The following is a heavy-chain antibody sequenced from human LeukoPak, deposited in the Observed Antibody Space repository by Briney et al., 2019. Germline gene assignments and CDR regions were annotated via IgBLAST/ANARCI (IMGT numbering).Heavy chain of an antibody. J-gene: IGHJ3*02. CDR3: AKTMTTVTEDAFDI. CDR1: GGSISSSSYY. V-gene: IGHV4-39*01. D-gene: IGHD4-17*01. CDR2: IYYSGST. Sequence: SETLSLTCTVSGGSISSSSYYCGWIPQPPGKGVEWIGSIYYSGSTYYNPSLKSRVTTSVDTSKNQFSLKLSSVTAADTAVYYCAKTMTTVTEDAFDIWGQGTMVTVSS.